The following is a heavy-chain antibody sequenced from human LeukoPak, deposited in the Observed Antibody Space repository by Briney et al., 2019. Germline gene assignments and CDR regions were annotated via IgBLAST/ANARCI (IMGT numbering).Heavy chain of an antibody. V-gene: IGHV3-21*01. Sequence: PGGSLRLSCAASGFTFSSYSMNWVRQAPGKGLEWVSSISSSSSYIYYADSVKGRFTISRDNAKNSLYLQMNSLRAEDTAVYHCASLVTMVRGVISELDYWGQGTLVTVSS. J-gene: IGHJ4*02. CDR3: ASLVTMVRGVISELDY. CDR2: ISSSSSYI. CDR1: GFTFSSYS. D-gene: IGHD3-10*01.